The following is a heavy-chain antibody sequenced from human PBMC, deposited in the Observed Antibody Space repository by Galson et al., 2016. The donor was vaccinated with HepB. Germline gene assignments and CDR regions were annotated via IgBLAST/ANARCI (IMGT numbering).Heavy chain of an antibody. Sequence: SLRLSCAASGFTFSTHDMHWVRQAPGRGLEWVSHIGIAGDTYYLGSVKGRFTISRENAKNSLYLQMNSLRVEDTAVYYYAGGTYSDLDYWGQGTLVTVSS. CDR1: GFTFSTHD. D-gene: IGHD1-26*01. CDR2: IGIAGDT. CDR3: AGGTYSDLDY. V-gene: IGHV3-13*01. J-gene: IGHJ4*02.